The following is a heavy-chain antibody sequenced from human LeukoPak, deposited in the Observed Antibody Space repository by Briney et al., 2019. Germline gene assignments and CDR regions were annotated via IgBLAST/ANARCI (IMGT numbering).Heavy chain of an antibody. Sequence: GESLKISFKGSGYRFTSYWIGWVRPMPGKGLEWMGIIYPGDSDTRYSPSFQGQVTISADKSISTAYLQWSSLKASDTAMYYCASSYDILTGYSDAFDIWGQGTMVTVSS. CDR2: IYPGDSDT. CDR3: ASSYDILTGYSDAFDI. CDR1: GYRFTSYW. V-gene: IGHV5-51*01. D-gene: IGHD3-9*01. J-gene: IGHJ3*02.